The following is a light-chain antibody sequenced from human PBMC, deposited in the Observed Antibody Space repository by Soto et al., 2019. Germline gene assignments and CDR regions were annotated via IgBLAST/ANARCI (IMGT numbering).Light chain of an antibody. J-gene: IGLJ1*01. V-gene: IGLV2-14*01. CDR3: ISYTRSSTSYV. CDR2: EVT. Sequence: QSVLTQPASVSGSPGQSITISCSGTSSDVGSYSHVAWYQQFPGKTPKLIIYEVTYRPSGVSHRFSASKSGNTASLTISGLQAGHEADSYCISYTRSSTSYVFGTGTKVTVL. CDR1: SSDVGSYSH.